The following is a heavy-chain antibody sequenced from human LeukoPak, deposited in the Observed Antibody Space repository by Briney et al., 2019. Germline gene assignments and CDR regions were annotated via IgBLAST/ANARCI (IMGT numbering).Heavy chain of an antibody. D-gene: IGHD2-8*01. CDR1: GFTVSSNY. CDR3: ARVYCTNGVCYTGVYYFDY. V-gene: IGHV3-53*01. Sequence: GGSLGLSCAASGFTVSSNYMSWVRQAPGKGLEWVSVIYSGGSTYYADSVKGRFTISRDNSKNTLYLQMNSLRAEDTAVYYCARVYCTNGVCYTGVYYFDYWGQGTLVTVSS. CDR2: IYSGGST. J-gene: IGHJ4*02.